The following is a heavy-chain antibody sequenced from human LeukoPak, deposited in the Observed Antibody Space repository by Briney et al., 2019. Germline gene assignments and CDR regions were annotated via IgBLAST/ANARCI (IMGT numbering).Heavy chain of an antibody. D-gene: IGHD3-9*01. CDR3: AIVYDYDILTGAFDY. CDR2: IYSGGST. CDR1: GFTVSSNF. J-gene: IGHJ4*02. V-gene: IGHV3-53*05. Sequence: GGSLRLSCAASGFTVSSNFLSWVRQAPGKGLEWVSLIYSGGSTDYTDSVKGRFTISRDNAKNSLYLQMNSLRAEDTALYYCAIVYDYDILTGAFDYWGQGTLVTVSS.